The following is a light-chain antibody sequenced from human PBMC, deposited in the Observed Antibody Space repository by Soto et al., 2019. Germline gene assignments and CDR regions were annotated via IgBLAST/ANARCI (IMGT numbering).Light chain of an antibody. CDR3: QQLNSFPIP. J-gene: IGKJ3*01. CDR1: QGISSF. Sequence: IQLTQSPSSLSASVGDRVTITCRASQGISSFLAWYQQKPGKAPKLLIYGASTLQSGVPSRFSGSGSGTDFTLPSRSLLSEYFAPYYCQQLNSFPIPFRPGTRV. CDR2: GAS. V-gene: IGKV1-9*01.